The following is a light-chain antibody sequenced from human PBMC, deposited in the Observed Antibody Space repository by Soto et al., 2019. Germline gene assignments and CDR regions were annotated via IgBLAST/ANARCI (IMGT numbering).Light chain of an antibody. V-gene: IGKV3-20*01. CDR1: QRVSSN. CDR2: GAS. CDR3: QQYGSSPPSST. Sequence: TQSPATQSVSPGGRATLSCRASQRVSSNLAWYQQKPGQAPRLLIYGASNRATDIPDRFSGRGSGTDFTLTISRLEPEDFAVYYCQQYGSSPPSSTFGQGTRLEIK. J-gene: IGKJ5*01.